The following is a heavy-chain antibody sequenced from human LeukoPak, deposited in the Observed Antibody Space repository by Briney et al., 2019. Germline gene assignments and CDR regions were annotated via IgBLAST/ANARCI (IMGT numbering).Heavy chain of an antibody. CDR1: GGSISSGGYY. CDR2: IYYSGST. CDR3: ARDRWELPYYFDY. J-gene: IGHJ4*02. V-gene: IGHV4-31*03. Sequence: SETLSLTCTVSGGSISSGGYYWSWIRQHPGKGLEWIGYIYYSGSTYYNPSLKSRVTISVDTSKNQFSLKLSSVTAADTAVYYCARDRWELPYYFDYWGQGTLVTVSS. D-gene: IGHD1-26*01.